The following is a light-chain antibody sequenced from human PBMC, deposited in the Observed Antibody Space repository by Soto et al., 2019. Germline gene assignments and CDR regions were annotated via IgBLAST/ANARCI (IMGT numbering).Light chain of an antibody. CDR2: AAS. J-gene: IGKJ4*01. V-gene: IGKV1-17*01. Sequence: DIQMTQSPSSLSASVGDRVTITCRASQGIRNDLGWYQQEPGKAPKRLIYAASSLQSGVPSRFSGSGSGTEFTLTISSLQPDDFATYYCQQYKSFSPFTFGGGTKVDIK. CDR3: QQYKSFSPFT. CDR1: QGIRND.